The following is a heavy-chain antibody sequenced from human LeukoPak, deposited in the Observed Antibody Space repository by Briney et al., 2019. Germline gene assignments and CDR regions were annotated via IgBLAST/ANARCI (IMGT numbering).Heavy chain of an antibody. D-gene: IGHD4-17*01. CDR2: INPSGGST. V-gene: IGHV1-46*01. CDR1: GYTFTSYY. Sequence: ASVKVSCKASGYTFTSYYMHWARQAPGQGLEWMGIINPSGGSTTYAQKFQGRVTMTRDTSTRTVYMELSSLRSEDTAVYYCARAYADYVPFDYWGQGTLVTVSS. J-gene: IGHJ4*02. CDR3: ARAYADYVPFDY.